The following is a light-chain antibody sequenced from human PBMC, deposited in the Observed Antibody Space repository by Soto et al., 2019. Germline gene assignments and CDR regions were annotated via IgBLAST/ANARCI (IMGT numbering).Light chain of an antibody. Sequence: EIVMTHSPATLSVSPCETTRLSFSASQSINSDVAWYQQKVGQTPRLLIHGAPTRATGIAARFSGSGSGTEFTLTISGLQSEDFAVYYCQQYSNWPPWTFGQGTKVDI. CDR2: GAP. CDR3: QQYSNWPPWT. J-gene: IGKJ1*01. CDR1: QSINSD. V-gene: IGKV3D-15*01.